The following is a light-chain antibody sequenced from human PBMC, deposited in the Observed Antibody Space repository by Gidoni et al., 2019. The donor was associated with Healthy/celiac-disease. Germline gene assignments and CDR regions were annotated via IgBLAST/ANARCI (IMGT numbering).Light chain of an antibody. CDR2: AAS. CDR1: QGISSY. Sequence: DIQMTKSPSSLSASVGDRVTITCRASQGISSYLNWYQQKPGKAPKLLIYAASSLQSGVPSRFSGSGSGTDFTLTISSLQPEDFATYYCQQCYSTPYTFGQGTKLEIK. J-gene: IGKJ2*01. V-gene: IGKV1-39*01. CDR3: QQCYSTPYT.